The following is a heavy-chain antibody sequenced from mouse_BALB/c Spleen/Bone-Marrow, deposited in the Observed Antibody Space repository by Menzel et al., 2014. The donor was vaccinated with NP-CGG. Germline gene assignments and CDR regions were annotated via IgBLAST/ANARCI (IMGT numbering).Heavy chain of an antibody. CDR3: ARYLGAYFDY. CDR2: IYYSGTI. J-gene: IGHJ2*02. D-gene: IGHD1-1*01. CDR1: GISITTGNYR. Sequence: ESGPGLVKPSQTVSLPCTVTGISITTGNYRWSWIRQFPGNKLEWIGYIYYSGTITYNPSLTSRTTITRDTSKNQFFLEMNSLTAEDTATYYCARYLGAYFDYWGQGTSLTVSS. V-gene: IGHV3-5*02.